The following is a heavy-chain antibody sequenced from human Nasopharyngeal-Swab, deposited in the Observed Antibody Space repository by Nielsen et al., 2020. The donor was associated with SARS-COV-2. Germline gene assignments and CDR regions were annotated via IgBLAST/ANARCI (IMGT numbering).Heavy chain of an antibody. J-gene: IGHJ4*02. CDR3: ARDQVRDKTNDY. CDR2: IGAYNGNT. D-gene: IGHD3-10*01. Sequence: ASVKVSCKASGYTFTSYGISWVRQAPGQGLEWMGWIGAYNGNTNYAQKLQGRVTMTTDTSTSTAYMELRSLRSDDTAVYYCARDQVRDKTNDYWGQGTLVTVSS. CDR1: GYTFTSYG. V-gene: IGHV1-18*01.